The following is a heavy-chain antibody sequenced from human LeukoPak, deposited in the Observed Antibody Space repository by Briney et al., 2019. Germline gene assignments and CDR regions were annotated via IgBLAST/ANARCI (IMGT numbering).Heavy chain of an antibody. V-gene: IGHV3-74*01. CDR1: GFTFSSYA. CDR2: IKSDGSST. D-gene: IGHD2-21*02. CDR3: SRDSLSSCGGDCYSGLDV. Sequence: GGSLRLSCAASGFTFSSYAMHWVRQAPGEALMWVSRIKSDGSSTTYTDSVKGRFTISRDNAKNTLYLQMNSLRAEDTAVYYCSRDSLSSCGGDCYSGLDVWGQGTTVTVSS. J-gene: IGHJ6*02.